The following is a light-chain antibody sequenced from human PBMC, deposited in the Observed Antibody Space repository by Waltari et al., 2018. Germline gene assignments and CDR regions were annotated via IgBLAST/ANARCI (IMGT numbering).Light chain of an antibody. CDR2: GDS. Sequence: EKVMTQSPATLSVSPGERATLPCRASQSVSNHLAWYQQRPGQAPRLLIYGDSSRSAGVPARFSGGGSGTEFTLSIDSLQSEDFALYCCQQYNSWPFTFGPGTQVDIK. V-gene: IGKV3-15*01. CDR3: QQYNSWPFT. CDR1: QSVSNH. J-gene: IGKJ3*01.